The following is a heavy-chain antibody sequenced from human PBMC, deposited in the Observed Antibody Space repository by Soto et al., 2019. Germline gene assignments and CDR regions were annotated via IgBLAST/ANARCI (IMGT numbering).Heavy chain of an antibody. CDR2: TSTFNGEA. CDR3: ARDLDGSGSYFTDY. CDR1: GYSFTSTG. V-gene: IGHV1-18*01. D-gene: IGHD3-10*01. Sequence: ASVKVSCKASGYSFTSTGISWVRQAPGQGPEWMGWTSTFNGEAKYAQKLEGRVAMTTDTFTTTAYMELRSLTSDDTAVYYCARDLDGSGSYFTDYWGQGTLVTVSS. J-gene: IGHJ4*02.